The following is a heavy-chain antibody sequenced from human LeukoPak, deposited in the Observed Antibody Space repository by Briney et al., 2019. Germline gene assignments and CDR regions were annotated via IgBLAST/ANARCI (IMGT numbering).Heavy chain of an antibody. J-gene: IGHJ4*02. V-gene: IGHV4-59*08. CDR1: GGSISSYF. CDR2: IYYSGTT. CDR3: ARHRAYSSSSPFDY. Sequence: PSETLSLTCTVSGGSISSYFWSWIRQPPGKGLEWIAYIYYSGTTNYSPSFKSRVTISVDTSKNQFSLRLSSVTAADTAVYYCARHRAYSSSSPFDYWGQGTLVTVSS. D-gene: IGHD6-6*01.